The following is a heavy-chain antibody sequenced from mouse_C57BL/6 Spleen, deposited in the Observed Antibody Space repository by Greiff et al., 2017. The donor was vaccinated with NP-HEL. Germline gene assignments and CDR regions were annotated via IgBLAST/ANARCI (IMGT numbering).Heavy chain of an antibody. CDR3: ARGGYYYGSSYALFDY. D-gene: IGHD1-1*01. J-gene: IGHJ2*01. Sequence: VQLKQPGAELVMPGASVKLSCKASGYTFTSYWMHWVKQRPGQGLEWIGEIDPSDSYTNYNQKFKGKSTLTVDKSSSTAYMQLSSLTSEDSAVYYCARGGYYYGSSYALFDYWGQGTTLTVSS. V-gene: IGHV1-69*01. CDR1: GYTFTSYW. CDR2: IDPSDSYT.